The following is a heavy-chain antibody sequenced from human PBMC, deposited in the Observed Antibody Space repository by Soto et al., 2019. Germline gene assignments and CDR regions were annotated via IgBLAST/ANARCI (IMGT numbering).Heavy chain of an antibody. V-gene: IGHV3-9*01. CDR2: ISWNSGSI. D-gene: IGHD3-10*01. CDR1: GFTFDDYA. CDR3: AKASGSGSYYYFEK. Sequence: PGGSLRLSCAASGFTFDDYAMHWVRQAPGKGLEWVSGISWNSGSIGYADSVKGRFTISRDNAKNSLYLQMNSLRAEDTALYYCAKASGSGSYYYFEKWGQETLGTISS. J-gene: IGHJ4*02.